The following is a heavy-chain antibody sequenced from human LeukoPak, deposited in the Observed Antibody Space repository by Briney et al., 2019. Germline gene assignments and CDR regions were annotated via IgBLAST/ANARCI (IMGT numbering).Heavy chain of an antibody. CDR3: ARGQPTGY. CDR1: GYTFSTYD. Sequence: ASVKVSCKASGYTFSTYDINWVRQATGQGLEWMGWMNPNSGDTGYAQKFQGRVAMTRNTSISTAYMELSSLRSEDAAVYYCARGQPTGYWGQGTLVTVSS. CDR2: MNPNSGDT. D-gene: IGHD1-14*01. V-gene: IGHV1-8*01. J-gene: IGHJ4*02.